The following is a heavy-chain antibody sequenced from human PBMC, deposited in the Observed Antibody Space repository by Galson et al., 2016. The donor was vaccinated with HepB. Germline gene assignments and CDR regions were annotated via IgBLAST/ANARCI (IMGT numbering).Heavy chain of an antibody. J-gene: IGHJ6*02. CDR2: IYYTGST. CDR1: GDFISTYY. V-gene: IGHV4-59*01. CDR3: ARLKGPSYYYYGMDV. Sequence: SETLSLTCTGPGDFISTYYWSWIRQTPGKGLEWIGHIYYTGSTKYNPSLQSRVTLSLDTSRSQFSLTLTSVTAAGTAVYYCARLKGPSYYYYGMDVWGQGTTVTVSS.